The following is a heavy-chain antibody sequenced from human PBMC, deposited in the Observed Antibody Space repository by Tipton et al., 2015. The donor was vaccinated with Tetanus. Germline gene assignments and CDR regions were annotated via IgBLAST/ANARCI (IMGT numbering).Heavy chain of an antibody. CDR3: ASGRTFDY. J-gene: IGHJ4*02. V-gene: IGHV3-21*01. Sequence: AVSGFTFSNFHMNWVRQAPGKGLEWVAFISSTSSYIYYADSVKGRFTVSRDNAKSSLFLQMGSLRAEDTAVYYCASGRTFDYWGQGTLVTVSS. CDR2: ISSTSSYI. CDR1: GFTFSNFH. D-gene: IGHD3/OR15-3a*01.